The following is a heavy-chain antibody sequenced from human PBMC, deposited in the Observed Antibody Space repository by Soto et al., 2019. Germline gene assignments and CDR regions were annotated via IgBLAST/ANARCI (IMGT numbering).Heavy chain of an antibody. Sequence: QVRLQESGPGLVKPSGTLSLTCDVSGDSISSINWWIWVRQPPGKGLQWIGEVYPTGTTNYNPSLKRRVTISVDKSQNHFSLNVTSVTAADTAVSYCARSSGFFGISVLDMWGQGALVTVSS. V-gene: IGHV4-4*02. CDR3: ARSSGFFGISVLDM. J-gene: IGHJ4*01. D-gene: IGHD1-20*01. CDR2: VYPTGTT. CDR1: GDSISSINW.